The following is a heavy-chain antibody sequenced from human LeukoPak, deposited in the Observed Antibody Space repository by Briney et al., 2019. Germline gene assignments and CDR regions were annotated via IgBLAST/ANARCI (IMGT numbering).Heavy chain of an antibody. D-gene: IGHD3-22*01. V-gene: IGHV4-38-2*02. J-gene: IGHJ3*02. CDR1: GYSISSGYY. CDR3: ARVRYYDSSGYNDAFDI. CDR2: IYYSGST. Sequence: SETLSLTCNVSGYSISSGYYWGWIRQPPGKGLEWIGSIYYSGSTNYNPSLKSRVTISVDTSKNQFSLKLSSVTAADTAVYYCARVRYYDSSGYNDAFDIWGQGTMVTVSS.